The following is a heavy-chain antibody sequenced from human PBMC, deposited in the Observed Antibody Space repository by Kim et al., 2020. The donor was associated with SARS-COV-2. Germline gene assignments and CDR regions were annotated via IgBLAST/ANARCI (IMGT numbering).Heavy chain of an antibody. CDR3: ARISWNNGGAFDI. J-gene: IGHJ3*02. D-gene: IGHD1-1*01. V-gene: IGHV5-10-1*01. Sequence: SSPAFEAHVTISADKSISTAYLQWSSLKASDTAMYYCARISWNNGGAFDIWGQGTMVTVSS.